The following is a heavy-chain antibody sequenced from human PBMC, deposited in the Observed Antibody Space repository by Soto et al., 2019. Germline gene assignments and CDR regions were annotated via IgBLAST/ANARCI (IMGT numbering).Heavy chain of an antibody. Sequence: GGSLRLSCAASGFTFSSYAMSWVRQAPGKGLEWVSAISGSGGSTYYADSVKGRFTISRDNSKNTLYLQMNSLRAEDTAVYYCAKALRSGRYQTSDYWGQGTLVTVSS. J-gene: IGHJ4*02. D-gene: IGHD1-26*01. CDR1: GFTFSSYA. V-gene: IGHV3-23*01. CDR2: ISGSGGST. CDR3: AKALRSGRYQTSDY.